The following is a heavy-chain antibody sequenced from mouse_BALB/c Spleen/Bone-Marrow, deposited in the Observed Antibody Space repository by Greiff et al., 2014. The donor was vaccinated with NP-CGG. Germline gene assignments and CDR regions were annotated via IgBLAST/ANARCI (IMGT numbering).Heavy chain of an antibody. D-gene: IGHD1-2*01. V-gene: IGHV2-9*02. J-gene: IGHJ4*01. CDR2: IWADGST. Sequence: VQLQQSGPGLVAPSQSLSITCTVSGFSLTNYGVHWVRQPPGKGLEWLGVIWADGSTNYNSALMSILSISKDNSKSQDFFNMNSLQTDDTALYYCAKITSATGAMDYWGQGTSVTVSS. CDR1: GFSLTNYG. CDR3: AKITSATGAMDY.